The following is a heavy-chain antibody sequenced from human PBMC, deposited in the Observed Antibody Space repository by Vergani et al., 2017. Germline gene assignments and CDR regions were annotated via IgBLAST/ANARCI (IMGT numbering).Heavy chain of an antibody. CDR1: GGSFSGYY. V-gene: IGHV4-34*01. D-gene: IGHD1-1*01. CDR2: INHSGST. J-gene: IGHJ4*02. CDR3: ARGETVRFFDY. Sequence: QVQLQQWGAGLLKPSETLSLTCAVYGGSFSGYYWSWIRQPPGKGLEWIGEINHSGSTNYNPSLKSRVTISVDTSKNQFSLKLSSVTAADTAVYSCARGETVRFFDYWGQGTLVTVSS.